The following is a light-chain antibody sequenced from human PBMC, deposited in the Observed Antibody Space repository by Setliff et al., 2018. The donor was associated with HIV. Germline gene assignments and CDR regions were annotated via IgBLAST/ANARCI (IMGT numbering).Light chain of an antibody. CDR3: SSYTRSATYV. J-gene: IGLJ1*01. CDR1: SSDVGGYNY. CDR2: EVN. Sequence: QSALTQPASVSGSPGQPITISCTGTSSDVGGYNYFSWYQQHPGKAPKLMIYEVNSRPSGVSDRFSGSKSGNTASLTISGLQAEDEAVYYCSSYTRSATYVFGTGTKVTVL. V-gene: IGLV2-14*01.